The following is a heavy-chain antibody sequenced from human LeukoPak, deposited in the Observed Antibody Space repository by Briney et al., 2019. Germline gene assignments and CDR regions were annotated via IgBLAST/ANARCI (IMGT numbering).Heavy chain of an antibody. CDR1: GYSISSGYY. V-gene: IGHV4-38-2*02. CDR3: AKHYMGSSYNRGLDY. J-gene: IGHJ4*02. CDR2: IYYSGYT. D-gene: IGHD3-10*01. Sequence: PSETLSLTCTVPGYSISSGYYWGWIRQPPGKGLEWIGTIYYSGYTYYNPSLESRVTISVDTSKNQFSLKLSSVTAADTAIYYCAKHYMGSSYNRGLDYWGQGTLVTVSS.